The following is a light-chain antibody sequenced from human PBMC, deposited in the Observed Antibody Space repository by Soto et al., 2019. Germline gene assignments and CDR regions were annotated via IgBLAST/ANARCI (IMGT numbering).Light chain of an antibody. CDR1: HGIAMY. J-gene: IGKJ2*01. CDR2: AAS. V-gene: IGKV1-9*01. Sequence: DIQLTQSTSFLSASVGDIVTITCRASHGIAMYLDWYQQKPGKAPTLLIYAASTLKSGVPSRFSGSGSGTEFALTISSLQPEDGATYYCQRLNTYPYTFGQGTKLEIK. CDR3: QRLNTYPYT.